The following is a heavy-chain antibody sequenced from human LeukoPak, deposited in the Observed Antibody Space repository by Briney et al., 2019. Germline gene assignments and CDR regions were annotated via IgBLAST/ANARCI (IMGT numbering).Heavy chain of an antibody. D-gene: IGHD2-21*02. CDR1: GYTFTVYH. V-gene: IGHV1-2*02. Sequence: ASVKVSCKTSGYTFTVYHMHWVRQAPGQGLEGMGWINPNSGATNCAQNLQGRVTMTSDTSISTAYMELSSLTSDDTAVYYCGLVTSGNWWFDPWGQGTLVTVSS. CDR2: INPNSGAT. CDR3: GLVTSGNWWFDP. J-gene: IGHJ5*02.